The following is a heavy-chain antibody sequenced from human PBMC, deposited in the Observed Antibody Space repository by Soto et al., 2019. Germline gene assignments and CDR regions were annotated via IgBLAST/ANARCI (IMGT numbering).Heavy chain of an antibody. CDR3: AKTRRIMITFGGVIGH. J-gene: IGHJ4*02. V-gene: IGHV3-23*01. Sequence: GALRLSCGGSGFTFSSYAMSWVRPAPGKGLEWVSAISGSGGSTYYADSVKGRFTISRDNSKNTLYLQMNSLRAEDTAVYYCAKTRRIMITFGGVIGHWGQGTLVTVSS. CDR1: GFTFSSYA. D-gene: IGHD3-16*01. CDR2: ISGSGGST.